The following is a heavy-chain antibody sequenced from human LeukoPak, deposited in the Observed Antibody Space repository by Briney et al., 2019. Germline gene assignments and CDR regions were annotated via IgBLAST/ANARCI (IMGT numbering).Heavy chain of an antibody. Sequence: KPSETLSLTCTVSGGSISSYYWSWIRQPAGKGLEWIGYVLYSGTTNYNPSLKSRVSISLDMSKNQFSLMVNSVTAADTAVYFCAGQQLERGEDHWGQGTLVIVSS. V-gene: IGHV4-59*08. CDR1: GGSISSYY. CDR3: AGQQLERGEDH. D-gene: IGHD1-1*01. CDR2: VLYSGTT. J-gene: IGHJ4*02.